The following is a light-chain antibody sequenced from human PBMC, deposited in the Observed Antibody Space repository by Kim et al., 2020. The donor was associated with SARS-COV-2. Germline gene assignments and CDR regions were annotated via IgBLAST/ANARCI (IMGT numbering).Light chain of an antibody. CDR1: ALPKQY. J-gene: IGLJ1*01. Sequence: SYELTQPPSVSVSPGQTARITCSGDALPKQYANWYQQKPGQAPVLVIYKDSERPSGIPERFSGSSSGTTVTLTISGVQAEDEADYYCQSADSSGTYYVFG. CDR3: QSADSSGTYYV. V-gene: IGLV3-25*03. CDR2: KDS.